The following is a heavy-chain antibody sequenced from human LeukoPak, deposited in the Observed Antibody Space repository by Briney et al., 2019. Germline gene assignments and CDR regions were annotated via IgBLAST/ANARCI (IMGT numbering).Heavy chain of an antibody. CDR1: GFTFKSYS. D-gene: IGHD1-26*01. CDR2: ISSISRVI. J-gene: IGHJ4*02. Sequence: GGSLRLSCAASGFTFKSYSMNWVRQAPGKGPEWISYISSISRVIYYANSVKGRFTISRDNAKNSLSLQMNSLRAEDTAVYYCVREESESYPFDSWGQGTLVIVSS. CDR3: VREESESYPFDS. V-gene: IGHV3-48*01.